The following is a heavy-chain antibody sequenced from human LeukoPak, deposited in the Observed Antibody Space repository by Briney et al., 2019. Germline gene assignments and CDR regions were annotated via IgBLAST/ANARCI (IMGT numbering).Heavy chain of an antibody. Sequence: ASVIVSCKASGYTFTRYGISWVRQAPGQGLEWMGWISTYNGKTNYAERLQGRVTMTTDTSTSTAYMELRSLRSDDTAIYYCGRDYDSGTYYTFYWGQGTLVTVSS. D-gene: IGHD3-10*01. CDR1: GYTFTRYG. J-gene: IGHJ4*02. CDR2: ISTYNGKT. CDR3: GRDYDSGTYYTFY. V-gene: IGHV1-18*01.